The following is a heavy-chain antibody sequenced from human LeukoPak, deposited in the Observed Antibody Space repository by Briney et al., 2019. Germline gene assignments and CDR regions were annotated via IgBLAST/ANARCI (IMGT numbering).Heavy chain of an antibody. CDR3: AQAADGYNSDAFDI. CDR2: IYWNDDL. V-gene: IGHV2-5*01. CDR1: GISLSTRGLG. D-gene: IGHD5-24*01. Sequence: SGPTLVNPTQTLTLTCTFSGISLSTRGLGVGWIRQPPGKALEWLVLIYWNDDLRYSPSLKSRLTLTKDTSKSQVVLTLTNMDPVDTATYYCAQAADGYNSDAFDIWGQGTMVTVSS. J-gene: IGHJ3*02.